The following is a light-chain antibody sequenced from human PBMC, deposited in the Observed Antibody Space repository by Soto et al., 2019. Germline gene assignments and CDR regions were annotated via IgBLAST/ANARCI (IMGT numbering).Light chain of an antibody. V-gene: IGKV3-11*01. J-gene: IGKJ5*01. CDR1: QSISSN. CDR2: GAS. Sequence: EIVLTQSPATLSVSPGESATLSCRASQSISSNLAWYQQKPGQSPRLLIYGASSRATGVPVRFSGSGSGVAFTLTISGLEPEDFAVYYCQQRSNWPRVTVGQGTRLEIK. CDR3: QQRSNWPRVT.